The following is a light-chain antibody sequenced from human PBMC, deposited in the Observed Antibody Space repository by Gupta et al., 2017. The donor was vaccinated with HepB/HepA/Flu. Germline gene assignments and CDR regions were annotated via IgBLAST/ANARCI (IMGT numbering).Light chain of an antibody. CDR2: EVK. Sequence: SALPQPASVSGSPGPSIAISCTGTTSDIGNYDVFSWYHPHPGKAPRLIIYEVKKRPAGISSRFSDSKSGNTASLTISGREDEDDADYYGCSDTPRNPVVFGGGTKLTVL. V-gene: IGLV2-23*02. J-gene: IGLJ2*01. CDR1: TSDIGNYDV. CDR3: CSDTPRNPVV.